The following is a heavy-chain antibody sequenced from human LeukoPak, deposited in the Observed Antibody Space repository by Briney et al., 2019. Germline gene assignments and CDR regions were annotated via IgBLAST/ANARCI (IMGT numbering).Heavy chain of an antibody. CDR3: ERDPVRWLLIATSFDP. CDR1: GFTFGSHS. CDR2: ISSSSSYI. J-gene: IGHJ5*02. V-gene: IGHV3-21*01. Sequence: GGSLRLSCAASGFTFGSHSMNWVRQAPGKGLEWVSSISSSSSYIYYADSVKGRFTISRDNAKNSLYLQMTSLIAEDTAVYYCERDPVRWLLIATSFDPWGQGTLVTVSS. D-gene: IGHD5-12*01.